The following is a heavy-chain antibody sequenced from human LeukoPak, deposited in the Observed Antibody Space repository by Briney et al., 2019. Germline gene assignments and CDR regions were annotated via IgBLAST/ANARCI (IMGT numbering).Heavy chain of an antibody. J-gene: IGHJ4*02. D-gene: IGHD3-22*01. CDR3: ARGVSVYYDSSGYYYFDY. CDR1: GDSISRDAFY. CDR2: IYYSGST. V-gene: IGHV4-31*03. Sequence: KPSETLSLTCTVSGDSISRDAFYWSWVRQHPGKGLEWIAYIYYSGSTSYNPSLESRPTISVDTSKNQFSLKLRSVTAADTAVYYCARGVSVYYDSSGYYYFDYWGQGTLVTVSS.